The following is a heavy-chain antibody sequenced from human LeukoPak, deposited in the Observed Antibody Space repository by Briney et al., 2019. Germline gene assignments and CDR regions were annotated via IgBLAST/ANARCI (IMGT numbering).Heavy chain of an antibody. CDR1: GFTFSSYS. D-gene: IGHD3-10*01. CDR2: ISSSSSYI. J-gene: IGHJ6*02. V-gene: IGHV3-21*01. CDR3: ARAQVWFGAYGMDV. Sequence: GGSLRLSCAASGFTFSSYSMNWVRQAPGKGLEWVSSISSSSSYIYYADSVKGRFTISRDNAKNSLYLQMNSLRAEDTAEYYWARAQVWFGAYGMDVWGQGATVTVSS.